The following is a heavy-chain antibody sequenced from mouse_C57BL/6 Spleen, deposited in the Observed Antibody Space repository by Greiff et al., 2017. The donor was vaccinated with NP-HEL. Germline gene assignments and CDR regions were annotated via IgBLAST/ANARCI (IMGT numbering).Heavy chain of an antibody. Sequence: VKLQESGPGLVQPSQSLSITCTVSGFSLTSYGVHWVRQSPGKGLEWLGVIWSGGSTDYNAAFISRLSISKDNSKSQVFFKMNSLQADDTAIYYCARIYYDPYYAMDYWGQGTSVTVSS. CDR2: IWSGGST. CDR1: GFSLTSYG. CDR3: ARIYYDPYYAMDY. J-gene: IGHJ4*01. V-gene: IGHV2-2*01. D-gene: IGHD2-4*01.